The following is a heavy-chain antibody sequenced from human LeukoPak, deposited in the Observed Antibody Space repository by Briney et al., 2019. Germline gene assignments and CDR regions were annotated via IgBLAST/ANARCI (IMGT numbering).Heavy chain of an antibody. CDR1: GFTFSSYA. J-gene: IGHJ4*02. CDR2: ISSSGSTI. CDR3: AKDGSSRSGSYFDY. D-gene: IGHD1-26*01. V-gene: IGHV3-23*01. Sequence: GGSLRLSCAASGFTFSSYAMSWVRQAPGKGLEWVSAISSSGSTIYYADSVKGRFTISRDNSKNTLYLQMNSLRAEDTAVYYCAKDGSSRSGSYFDYWGQGTLVTVSS.